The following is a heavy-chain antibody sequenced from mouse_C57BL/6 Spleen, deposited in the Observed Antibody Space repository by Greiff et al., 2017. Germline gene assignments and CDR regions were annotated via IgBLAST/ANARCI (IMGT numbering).Heavy chain of an antibody. CDR3: ARTATVVCHYYAMDY. Sequence: QVQLQQPGAELVKPGASVKLSCKASGYTFTSYWMHWVKQRPGRGLEWIGRIDPNSGGTKYNEQFKSKATLTVDKPSSTAYMQLSSHTSEDSAVYYCARTATVVCHYYAMDYWGQGTSVTVSS. CDR2: IDPNSGGT. D-gene: IGHD1-1*01. J-gene: IGHJ4*01. V-gene: IGHV1-72*01. CDR1: GYTFTSYW.